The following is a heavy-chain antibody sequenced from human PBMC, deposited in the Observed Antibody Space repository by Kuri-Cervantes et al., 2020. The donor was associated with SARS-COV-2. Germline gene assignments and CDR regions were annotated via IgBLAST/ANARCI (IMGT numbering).Heavy chain of an antibody. J-gene: IGHJ6*03. V-gene: IGHV3-23*01. D-gene: IGHD2-21*01. Sequence: GESLKISCAASGFTISSYTMGWARQAPGKGLEWLAASSASGVDTNHADSVKGRFTISRDNSKNTLYLQMNSLRGEDTAMYYCARVAGEGPIYYYYMDVWDEGTTVTVSS. CDR3: ARVAGEGPIYYYYMDV. CDR2: SSASGVDT. CDR1: GFTISSYT.